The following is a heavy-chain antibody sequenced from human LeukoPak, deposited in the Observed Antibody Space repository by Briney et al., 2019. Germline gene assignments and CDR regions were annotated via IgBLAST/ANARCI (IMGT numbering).Heavy chain of an antibody. J-gene: IGHJ6*03. CDR1: GGTFSSYA. CDR2: IIPIFGTA. D-gene: IGHD3-22*01. Sequence: SVEVSCKASGGTFSSYAISWVRQAPGQGLEWMGGIIPIFGTANYAQKFQGRVTITTDESTSTAYMELSSLRSEDTAVYYCARTHYYDYYYYYMDVWGKGTTVTVSS. V-gene: IGHV1-69*05. CDR3: ARTHYYDYYYYYMDV.